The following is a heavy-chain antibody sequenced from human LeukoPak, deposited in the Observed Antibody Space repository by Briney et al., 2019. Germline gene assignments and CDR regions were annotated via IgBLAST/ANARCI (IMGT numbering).Heavy chain of an antibody. D-gene: IGHD3-16*01. Sequence: GASVKVSCKASGYTFTSYYMHWVRQAPGQGLEWMGGIIPIFGTANYAQKFQGRVTITADESTSTAYMELSSLRSEDTAVYYCARAGNYDYVWDDYWGQGTLVTVSS. CDR3: ARAGNYDYVWDDY. V-gene: IGHV1-69*13. CDR1: GYTFTSYY. CDR2: IIPIFGTA. J-gene: IGHJ4*02.